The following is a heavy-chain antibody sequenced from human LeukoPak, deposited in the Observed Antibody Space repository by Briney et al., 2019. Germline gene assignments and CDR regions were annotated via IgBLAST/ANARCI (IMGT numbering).Heavy chain of an antibody. J-gene: IGHJ4*02. CDR2: ISGSGGST. Sequence: GPSLSLSCAPSGFTFSSYAMGWARQAPGKGLEWVSVISGSGGSTYYADSVKGRFTISRDYSKNTLYLQMNSLRAEDTAVYYCAKGGLGYCSSASCYEWTDYWGQGTLVTVSS. V-gene: IGHV3-23*01. CDR3: AKGGLGYCSSASCYEWTDY. CDR1: GFTFSSYA. D-gene: IGHD2-2*01.